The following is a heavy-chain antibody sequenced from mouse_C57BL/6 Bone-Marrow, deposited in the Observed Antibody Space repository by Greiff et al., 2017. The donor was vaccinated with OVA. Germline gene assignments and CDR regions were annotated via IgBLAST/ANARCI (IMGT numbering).Heavy chain of an antibody. CDR1: GYTFTSYW. D-gene: IGHD4-1*01. J-gene: IGHJ3*01. CDR3: ARSWGFAY. CDR2: IDPSDSYT. Sequence: QVQLQQPGAELVMPGASVKLSCKASGYTFTSYWMHWVKQRPGQGLEWIGEIDPSDSYTNYNQKFKGKSTFTVDKSSSTAYMQLSSLTSEDSAFYYCARSWGFAYWGQGTLVTVSA. V-gene: IGHV1-69*01.